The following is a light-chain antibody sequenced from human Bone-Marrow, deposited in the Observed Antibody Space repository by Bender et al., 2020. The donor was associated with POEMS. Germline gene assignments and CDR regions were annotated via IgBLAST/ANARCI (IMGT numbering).Light chain of an antibody. J-gene: IGLJ2*01. CDR3: CSYTGTTLGALLI. V-gene: IGLV2-23*02. CDR2: EVT. Sequence: APRLMICEVTKLPSGVAGRFSASKSGNTASLTISCLQAEDEAEYFCCSYTGTTLGALLIFGGGTKLTVL.